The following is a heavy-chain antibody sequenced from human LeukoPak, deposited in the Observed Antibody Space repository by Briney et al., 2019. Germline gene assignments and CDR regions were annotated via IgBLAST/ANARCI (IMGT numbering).Heavy chain of an antibody. CDR2: ISSSSSYI. CDR3: ARVHGGYDILTGSFDY. J-gene: IGHJ4*02. Sequence: GGSLRLSCAASGFTFSSYSMNWVRQAPGKGLEWVSSISSSSSYIYYADSVKGRFTISRDNAKNSLYLQMNSLRAEDTAVYYFARVHGGYDILTGSFDYWGQGTLVTVSS. V-gene: IGHV3-21*01. CDR1: GFTFSSYS. D-gene: IGHD3-9*01.